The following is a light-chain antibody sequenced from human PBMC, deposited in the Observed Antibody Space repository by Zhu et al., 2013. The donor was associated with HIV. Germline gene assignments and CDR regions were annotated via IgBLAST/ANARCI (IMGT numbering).Light chain of an antibody. CDR1: QSVSTY. J-gene: IGKJ1*01. V-gene: IGKV3-11*01. Sequence: EILLTQSPATLSLSPGERATLSCRASQSVSTYLGWYQQRPGQAPRLLIYDVSNRATGIPARFTGSGSGTDFTLTISGLEPEDFAVYYCQQRGNWPWTFGQGTKVEV. CDR2: DVS. CDR3: QQRGNWPWT.